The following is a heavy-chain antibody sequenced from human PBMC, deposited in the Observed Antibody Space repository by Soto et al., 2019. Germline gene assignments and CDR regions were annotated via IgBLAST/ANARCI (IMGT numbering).Heavy chain of an antibody. Sequence: XGSLRLTCPASGFTFSSCSMGWVRQAPGKGLEWVSAISGSGGSTYYADSVKGRLTISRDNSKNTLYLQMKSLRAEDTAVYYCAKEVRGPDTDWFDTRGQGTLVTVSS. V-gene: IGHV3-23*01. D-gene: IGHD3-10*01. CDR2: ISGSGGST. CDR3: AKEVRGPDTDWFDT. CDR1: GFTFSSCS. J-gene: IGHJ5*02.